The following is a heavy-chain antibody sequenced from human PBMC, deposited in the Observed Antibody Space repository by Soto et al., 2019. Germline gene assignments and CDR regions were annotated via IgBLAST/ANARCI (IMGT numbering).Heavy chain of an antibody. CDR1: GYTFTTHD. Sequence: QVQLVQSGAEAKRPGASVKVSCKASGYTFTTHDIHWVRQAPGQGLEWMGWMNTNTNSTDCAQKFQGRVTLTWNTCIRTAYLELRRLKFDDTAVYYCAREVVAVVVTTSLWFDPWGQGTLVTVSS. V-gene: IGHV1-8*01. CDR2: MNTNTNST. CDR3: AREVVAVVVTTSLWFDP. D-gene: IGHD2-21*02. J-gene: IGHJ5*02.